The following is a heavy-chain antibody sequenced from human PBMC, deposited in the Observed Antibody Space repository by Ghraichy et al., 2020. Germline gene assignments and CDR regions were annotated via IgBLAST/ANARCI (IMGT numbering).Heavy chain of an antibody. J-gene: IGHJ4*02. CDR3: AAHFDY. CDR1: GGSISSRSYY. Sequence: TLSLTCTVSGGSISSRSYYWGWIRQPPGKGLEWIGSIYDSGSTYYNPSLKSRVTISVDTSKNQFSLKLSSVTAADTAMYYCAAHFDYWGQGTLVTVSS. CDR2: IYDSGST. V-gene: IGHV4-39*07.